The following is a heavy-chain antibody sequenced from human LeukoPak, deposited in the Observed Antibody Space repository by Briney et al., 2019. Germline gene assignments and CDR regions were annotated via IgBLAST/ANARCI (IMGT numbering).Heavy chain of an antibody. Sequence: SETLSLTCTVSGGSISSHYWSWIRQPPGKGLEWSGYIYYSGSTNYNPSLKSRVTISVDTSKNQFSLKLSSVTAADTAVYYCARDRTYYYGSGKGYFDYWGQGTLVTVSS. D-gene: IGHD3-10*01. J-gene: IGHJ4*02. CDR3: ARDRTYYYGSGKGYFDY. V-gene: IGHV4-59*11. CDR1: GGSISSHY. CDR2: IYYSGST.